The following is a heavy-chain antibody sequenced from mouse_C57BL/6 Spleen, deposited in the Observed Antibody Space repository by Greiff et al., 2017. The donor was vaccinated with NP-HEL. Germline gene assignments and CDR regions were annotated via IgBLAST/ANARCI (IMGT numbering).Heavy chain of an antibody. Sequence: VQLQQSGPGLVAPSQSLSITCTVSGFSLTSYAISWVRQPPGTGLEWLGVIWTGGGTNYNSALKSRLSISKDNSKSQVFLKMNSLQTDDTARYYCARNSYGNYEGYFDYWGQGTTLTVSS. CDR2: IWTGGGT. V-gene: IGHV2-9-1*01. D-gene: IGHD2-10*02. J-gene: IGHJ2*01. CDR1: GFSLTSYA. CDR3: ARNSYGNYEGYFDY.